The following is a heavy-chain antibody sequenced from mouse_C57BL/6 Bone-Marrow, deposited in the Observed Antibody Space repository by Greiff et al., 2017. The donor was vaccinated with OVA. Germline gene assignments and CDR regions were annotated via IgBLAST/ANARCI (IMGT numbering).Heavy chain of an antibody. CDR3: AREEGYYWFAY. D-gene: IGHD2-3*01. V-gene: IGHV1-19*01. J-gene: IGHJ3*01. Sequence: EVQLQQSGPVLVKPGASVKMSCTASGYTFTDYYMNWVKQSHGKSLEWIGVINPYNGGTSYNQKFKGKATLTVDKSSSTAYMELNSLTSEDSAVYYCAREEGYYWFAYWGQGTLVTVSA. CDR1: GYTFTDYY. CDR2: INPYNGGT.